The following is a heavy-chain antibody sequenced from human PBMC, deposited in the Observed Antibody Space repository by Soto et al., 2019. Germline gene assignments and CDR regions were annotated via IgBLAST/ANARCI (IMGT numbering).Heavy chain of an antibody. Sequence: QVQLQESGPGLVKPSQTLSLTCTVSGGSISSGGYYWSWIRQHPGKGLEWIGYIYYRGSTYYNPSLKSRVTIPVDTSQNQFALKLSSVTAADKAVYYCARDSRRMALDYLGQGTLVTVSS. CDR2: IYYRGST. J-gene: IGHJ4*02. D-gene: IGHD2-15*01. V-gene: IGHV4-31*03. CDR1: GGSISSGGYY. CDR3: ARDSRRMALDY.